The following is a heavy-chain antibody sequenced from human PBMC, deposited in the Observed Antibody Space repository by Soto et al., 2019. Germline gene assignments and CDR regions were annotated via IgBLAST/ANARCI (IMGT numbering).Heavy chain of an antibody. CDR1: GFSFGNSP. J-gene: IGHJ4*02. D-gene: IGHD3-22*01. CDR2: ITEAGGGI. CDR3: AKGRDDYDRSGYHTSFDF. Sequence: VQLLESGGGFVQPGGSLKLSCVASGFSFGNSPMSWVRQAPGRGLEWVSAITEAGGGIYYATSVKGRFVVSRDNTKNTLFLQMNSLRAEDTAIYYCAKGRDDYDRSGYHTSFDFWGQGILVTVSS. V-gene: IGHV3-23*01.